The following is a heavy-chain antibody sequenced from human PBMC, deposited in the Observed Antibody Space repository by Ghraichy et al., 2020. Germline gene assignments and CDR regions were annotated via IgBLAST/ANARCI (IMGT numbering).Heavy chain of an antibody. D-gene: IGHD6-13*01. J-gene: IGHJ6*02. V-gene: IGHV5-51*01. CDR2: IYPGDSKT. Sequence: SLNISCKGSGYSFASYWIAWVRQMPGKGLEWMGIIYPGDSKTRYSPSFQGQVTISADKSISTAYLQWSSLKASDTAMYYCARTEDSSSWYRRHYYRGMDVWGQGTTVTVSS. CDR1: GYSFASYW. CDR3: ARTEDSSSWYRRHYYRGMDV.